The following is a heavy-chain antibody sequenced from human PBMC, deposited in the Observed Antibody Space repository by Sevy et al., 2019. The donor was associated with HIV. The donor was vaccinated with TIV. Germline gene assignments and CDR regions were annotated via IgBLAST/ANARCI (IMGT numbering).Heavy chain of an antibody. Sequence: SETLSLTCAVSGYSISSGYYWGWIRQPPGKGLEWIGSIYHSGSTYYNPSLKSRVTISVDTSKNQFSLKLSSVTAADTAVHYCARDVLRGAFDIWGQGTMVTVSS. CDR3: ARDVLRGAFDI. CDR2: IYHSGST. J-gene: IGHJ3*02. V-gene: IGHV4-38-2*02. D-gene: IGHD2-8*01. CDR1: GYSISSGYY.